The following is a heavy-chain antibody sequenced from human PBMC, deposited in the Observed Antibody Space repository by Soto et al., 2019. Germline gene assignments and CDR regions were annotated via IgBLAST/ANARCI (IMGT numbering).Heavy chain of an antibody. J-gene: IGHJ1*01. CDR2: IYSGGST. CDR1: GFTVSSNY. CDR3: ARDRVESGYPEFFQR. D-gene: IGHD3-22*01. Sequence: EVQLVESGGGLIQPGGSLRLSCAASGFTVSSNYMSWVRQAPGKGLEWVSVIYSGGSTYYADSVKGRFTISRDNSKNTLSLQMNSMRAEDTAVYYCARDRVESGYPEFFQRCGQGTLVTVSS. V-gene: IGHV3-53*01.